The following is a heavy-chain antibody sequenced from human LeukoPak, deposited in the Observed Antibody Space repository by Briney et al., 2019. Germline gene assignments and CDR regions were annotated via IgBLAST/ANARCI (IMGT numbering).Heavy chain of an antibody. CDR2: INPNSGGT. D-gene: IGHD3-22*01. CDR3: ATIQYYHSSGPKDY. V-gene: IGHV1-2*02. CDR1: GYTFTGHC. J-gene: IGHJ4*02. Sequence: ASVKVSCKASGYTFTGHCMHWVRQAPGQGLEWMGWINPNSGGTDYTQRFQGRVTMTRDTSISTAYMELSRLRSDDTAVYYCATIQYYHSSGPKDYWGQGTLVTVSS.